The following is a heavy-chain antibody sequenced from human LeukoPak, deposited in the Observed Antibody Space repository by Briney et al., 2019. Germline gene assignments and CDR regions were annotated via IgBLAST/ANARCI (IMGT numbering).Heavy chain of an antibody. D-gene: IGHD3-22*01. J-gene: IGHJ4*02. Sequence: PGGSLRLSCAASGFTFSGSGMSWVRQAPGKGLEWISSSGDSDGSTYYADSLKGRFTISRDNSKRTLSLQMANLRVEDTAVYYCATKTPGNYPYDSWGQGTLVTV. CDR3: ATKTPGNYPYDS. CDR2: SGDSDGST. CDR1: GFTFSGSG. V-gene: IGHV3-23*01.